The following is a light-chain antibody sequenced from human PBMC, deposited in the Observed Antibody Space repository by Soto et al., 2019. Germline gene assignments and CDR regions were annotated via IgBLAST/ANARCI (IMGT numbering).Light chain of an antibody. Sequence: EIVMTQSPATLSVSPGERATLSCRASQSISSDLAWYQQKPGQAPRLLIYGASTRATGVPARFSGSGSGTDFTLTITSLQSEDLAVYYCQHYSTWPPETFGQGTKVDIK. V-gene: IGKV3-15*01. CDR2: GAS. CDR1: QSISSD. J-gene: IGKJ1*01. CDR3: QHYSTWPPET.